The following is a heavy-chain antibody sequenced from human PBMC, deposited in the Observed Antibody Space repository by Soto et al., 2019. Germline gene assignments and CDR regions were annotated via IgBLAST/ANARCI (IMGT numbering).Heavy chain of an antibody. CDR2: IYYSGST. J-gene: IGHJ4*02. V-gene: IGHV4-59*08. D-gene: IGHD1-1*01. Sequence: PSETLSLTCTVSGGSISSYYWSWIRQPPGKGLEWIGYIYYSGSTNYNPSLKSRVTISVDTSKNQFSLKLSSVTAADMAVYYCARRYGYSFDYSGQGTLVTVSS. CDR1: GGSISSYY. CDR3: ARRYGYSFDY.